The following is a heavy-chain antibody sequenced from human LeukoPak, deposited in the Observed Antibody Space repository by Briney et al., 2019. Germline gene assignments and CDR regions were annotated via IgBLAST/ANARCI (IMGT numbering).Heavy chain of an antibody. D-gene: IGHD2-15*01. CDR2: ISYDGSNK. J-gene: IGHJ4*02. CDR1: GFTFSSYD. CDR3: AKPYCSGGSCSFDY. Sequence: GRSLRLSCAASGFTFSSYDMHWVRQAPGKGLEWVAVISYDGSNKYYADSVKGRFTISRDNSKNTLYLQMNSLRAEDTAVYYCAKPYCSGGSCSFDYWGQGTLVTVSS. V-gene: IGHV3-30*18.